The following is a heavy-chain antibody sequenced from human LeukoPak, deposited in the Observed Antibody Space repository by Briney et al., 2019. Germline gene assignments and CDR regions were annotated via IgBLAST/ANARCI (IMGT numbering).Heavy chain of an antibody. J-gene: IGHJ4*02. D-gene: IGHD6-19*01. V-gene: IGHV4-59*01. Sequence: KPSETLSLTCTVSGGAMTKYYWNWFRQPPGKGLEWIGHIYYSGSTNYNPSLKSRVTISVDTSKNQFSLKLSSVTAADTAVYYCARGGAVAGFLYYFDYWGQGTLVTVSS. CDR1: GGAMTKYY. CDR3: ARGGAVAGFLYYFDY. CDR2: IYYSGST.